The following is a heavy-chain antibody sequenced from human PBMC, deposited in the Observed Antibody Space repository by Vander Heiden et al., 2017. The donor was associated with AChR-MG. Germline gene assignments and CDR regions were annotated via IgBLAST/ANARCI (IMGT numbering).Heavy chain of an antibody. CDR2: IYPGDSDT. Sequence: EVQLVQSGAEVKKPGESLKISCKGSGYSFTSYWIRWVRQMPGKGLEGMWIIYPGDSDTRYSPSFQGQVTISADKSISTAYLQWSSLKASDTAMYYCARGRGVGYSYGGTDAFDIWGQGTMVTVSS. D-gene: IGHD5-18*01. J-gene: IGHJ3*02. CDR1: GYSFTSYW. CDR3: ARGRGVGYSYGGTDAFDI. V-gene: IGHV5-51*03.